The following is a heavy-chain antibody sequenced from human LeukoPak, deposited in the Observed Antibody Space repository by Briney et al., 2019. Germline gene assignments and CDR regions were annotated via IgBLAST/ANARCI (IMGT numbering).Heavy chain of an antibody. CDR1: GFTFSSYG. CDR3: ARDDPTPGGMDV. J-gene: IGHJ6*02. D-gene: IGHD3-10*01. V-gene: IGHV3-33*01. Sequence: GGSLRLSCAASGFTFSSYGMHWVRQAPGKGLEGVAVIWYDGSNKYYADSVKGRFTISRDNSKNTLYLQMNSLRAEDTAVYYCARDDPTPGGMDVWGQGTTVTVSS. CDR2: IWYDGSNK.